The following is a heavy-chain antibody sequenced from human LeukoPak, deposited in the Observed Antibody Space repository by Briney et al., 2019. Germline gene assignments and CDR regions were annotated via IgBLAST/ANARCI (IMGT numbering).Heavy chain of an antibody. J-gene: IGHJ4*02. Sequence: PSETLSLTCAVSGYSISSGYYWGWIRQPPGKGLEWIGSIYHSGSTYYNPSLKSRVTISVDTSKNQFSLKLSSVTAADTAVYYCASETVFTIFGYYMDVWGQGTLVTVSS. V-gene: IGHV4-38-2*01. CDR2: IYHSGST. CDR1: GYSISSGYY. D-gene: IGHD3-3*01. CDR3: ASETVFTIFGYYMDV.